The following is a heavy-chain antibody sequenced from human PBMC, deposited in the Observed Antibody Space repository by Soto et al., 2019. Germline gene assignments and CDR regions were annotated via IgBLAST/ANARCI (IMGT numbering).Heavy chain of an antibody. Sequence: ASVKVSCKASGYTFTSYGISWVRQAPGQGLECMGWISAYNGNTNYAQKLQGRVTMTTDTSTSTAYMELRSLRSDDTAVYYCARDCSSIAARQTSDYYYGMDVWGQGTTVTVSS. V-gene: IGHV1-18*01. CDR2: ISAYNGNT. J-gene: IGHJ6*02. D-gene: IGHD6-6*01. CDR3: ARDCSSIAARQTSDYYYGMDV. CDR1: GYTFTSYG.